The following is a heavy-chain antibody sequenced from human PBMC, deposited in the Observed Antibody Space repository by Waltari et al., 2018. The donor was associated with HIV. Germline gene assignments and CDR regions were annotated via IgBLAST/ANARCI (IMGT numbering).Heavy chain of an antibody. V-gene: IGHV1-69*06. CDR3: ARDPGQLKNEYYYYYGMDV. D-gene: IGHD3-10*01. CDR2: IIPIFGTA. J-gene: IGHJ6*02. Sequence: QVQLVQSGAEVKKPGSSVKVSCKASGGTFSSYAISWVRQAPGQGLEWMGGIIPIFGTANDAKKFQGRVTITADKSTSTAYMELSSLRSEDTAVYYCARDPGQLKNEYYYYYGMDVWGQGTTVTVSS. CDR1: GGTFSSYA.